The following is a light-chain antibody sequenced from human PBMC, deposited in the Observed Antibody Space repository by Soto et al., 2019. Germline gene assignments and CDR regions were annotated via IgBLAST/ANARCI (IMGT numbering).Light chain of an antibody. CDR3: HQYNSYWT. CDR2: EAS. CDR1: QSIGNW. V-gene: IGKV1-5*03. Sequence: IRMTQSPSTQSAYVGDRVTITCRASQSIGNWLAWYQQKPGRAPKFLIYEASSLENGVPSRFSGSGSGTEFTLSISSLQPDDFATYYCHQYNSYWTFGQGTKGGYQ. J-gene: IGKJ1*01.